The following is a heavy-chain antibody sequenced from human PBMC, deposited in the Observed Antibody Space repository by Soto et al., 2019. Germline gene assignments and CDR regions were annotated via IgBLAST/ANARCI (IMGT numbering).Heavy chain of an antibody. D-gene: IGHD3-10*01. V-gene: IGHV4-34*01. J-gene: IGHJ3*02. CDR1: GGPFSAYY. Sequence: QVQLQQWGAGLLKPSETLSLTCAVYGGPFSAYYWSWIRQPPGKGLEWMGQINHSGSSNYNPSLKSRVTMSVETSKNQFSLKLRSVTAADTAVYYCARREITVRGAPLFRRRSSNDAFDMWGQGTMVTVSS. CDR3: ARREITVRGAPLFRRRSSNDAFDM. CDR2: INHSGSS.